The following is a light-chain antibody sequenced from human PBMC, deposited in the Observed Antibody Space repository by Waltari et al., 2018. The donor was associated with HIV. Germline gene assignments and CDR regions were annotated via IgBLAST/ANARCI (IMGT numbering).Light chain of an antibody. CDR3: HQYLNWPPHT. J-gene: IGKJ2*01. Sequence: EIMMKQYPATLSVSPGERATLSCRASQTISSNLAWYQQKPGQAPRLLIYGSSTTSTGIPARFIGSGSATEFTLTISSLQSEDFSVYYCHQYLNWPPHTFGQGTKLEIK. V-gene: IGKV3-15*01. CDR2: GSS. CDR1: QTISSN.